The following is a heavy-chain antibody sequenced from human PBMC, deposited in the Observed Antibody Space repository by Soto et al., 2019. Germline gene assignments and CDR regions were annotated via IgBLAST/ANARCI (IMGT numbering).Heavy chain of an antibody. D-gene: IGHD2-15*01. CDR1: DGNIIDGESY. J-gene: IGHJ4*02. Sequence: SVTKCVTSTVSDGNIIDGESYLNWIRQHPERGLEWMGYINYRGTTNYSPALKSRILISIDTSKNQFSLRLTSVTAADTAVYYCARDAPGVAPYWGQGTLVTVSS. CDR2: INYRGTT. CDR3: ARDAPGVAPY. V-gene: IGHV4-31*03.